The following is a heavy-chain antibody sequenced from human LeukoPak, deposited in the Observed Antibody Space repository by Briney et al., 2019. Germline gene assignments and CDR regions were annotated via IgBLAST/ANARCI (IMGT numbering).Heavy chain of an antibody. D-gene: IGHD3-10*01. V-gene: IGHV3-23*01. CDR2: IIASGGTT. CDR1: GFTLSSYA. J-gene: IGHJ4*02. CDR3: ARIGSGSNVDY. Sequence: GGSLRLSCAASGFTLSSYAMSWVRQAPGKGLEWVSSIIASGGTTYYADSVKGRFTISRDNSKNTLYLQMNSLRAEDTAVYYCARIGSGSNVDYWGQGTLVTVSS.